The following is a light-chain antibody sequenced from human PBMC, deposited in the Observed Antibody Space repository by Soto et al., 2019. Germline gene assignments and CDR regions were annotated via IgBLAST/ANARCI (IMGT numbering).Light chain of an antibody. CDR2: DVS. V-gene: IGLV2-11*01. J-gene: IGLJ2*01. CDR3: SSYTGNNNVI. CDR1: RHDVGFYNF. Sequence: QSALTQPRSVSGSPGQSVTISCTGARHDVGFYNFVSWFRQHPGKAPKLLIYDVSKRPSGVPDRFSGSKSGNTASLTISGLQAEDEADYHCSSYTGNNNVIFGGGTKVTVL.